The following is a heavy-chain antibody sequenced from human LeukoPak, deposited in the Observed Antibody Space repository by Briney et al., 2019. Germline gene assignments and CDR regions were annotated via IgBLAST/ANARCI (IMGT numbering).Heavy chain of an antibody. CDR1: GGSISSYY. D-gene: IGHD3-10*01. CDR3: ARGRGTMVRGVAYYYYYMDV. Sequence: SETLSLTCTVSGGSISSYYWSWIRQPPGKGLEWIGYIYYSGSTNYNPSLKRRVTISVDTSKNQFSLKLSSVTAADTAVYYCARGRGTMVRGVAYYYYYMDVWGKGTTVTVSS. CDR2: IYYSGST. J-gene: IGHJ6*03. V-gene: IGHV4-59*12.